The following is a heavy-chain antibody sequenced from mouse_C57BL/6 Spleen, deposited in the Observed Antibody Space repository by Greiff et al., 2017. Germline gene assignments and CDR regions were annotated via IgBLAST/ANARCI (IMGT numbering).Heavy chain of an antibody. CDR1: GFTFSDYY. Sequence: EVMLVESEGGLVQPGSSMKLSCTASGFTFSDYYMAWVRPVPEKGLEWVANINYDGSSTYYLDSLKSRFIISRDNAKNILYLQMSSLKSEDTATYYCARLTGYYAMDYWGQGTSVTVSS. V-gene: IGHV5-16*01. CDR2: INYDGSST. J-gene: IGHJ4*01. CDR3: ARLTGYYAMDY. D-gene: IGHD4-1*01.